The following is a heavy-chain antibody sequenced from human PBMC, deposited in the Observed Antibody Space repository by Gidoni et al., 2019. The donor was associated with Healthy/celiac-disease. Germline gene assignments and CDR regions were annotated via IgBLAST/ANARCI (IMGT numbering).Heavy chain of an antibody. CDR1: GFTFSSYS. V-gene: IGHV3-21*01. Sequence: EVQLVESGGGLVKPGGSLRLSCAASGFTFSSYSMNWVRQAPGKGLEWVSSISSSSSYIYYADSVKGRFTISRDNAKNSLYLQMNSLRAEDTAVYYCARGNIAAAGTSSDYWGQGTLVTVSS. CDR3: ARGNIAAAGTSSDY. D-gene: IGHD6-13*01. CDR2: ISSSSSYI. J-gene: IGHJ4*02.